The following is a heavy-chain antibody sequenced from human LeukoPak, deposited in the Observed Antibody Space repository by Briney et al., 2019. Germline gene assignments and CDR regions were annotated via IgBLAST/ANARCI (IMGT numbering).Heavy chain of an antibody. CDR3: AKALTYYYDSSGYPMEFDAFDI. J-gene: IGHJ3*02. D-gene: IGHD3-22*01. CDR2: ISWNSGAI. V-gene: IGHV3-9*01. CDR1: GFTFDDYA. Sequence: GRSLRLSCVASGFTFDDYAMHWVRQTPGKGLEWVSGISWNSGAIGYADSVKGRFTISRDNARNSLYLQMNSLRAEDTALYYCAKALTYYYDSSGYPMEFDAFDIWGQGTMVTVSS.